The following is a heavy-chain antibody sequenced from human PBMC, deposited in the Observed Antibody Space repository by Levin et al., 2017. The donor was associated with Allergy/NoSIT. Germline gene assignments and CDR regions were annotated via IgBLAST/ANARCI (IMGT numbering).Heavy chain of an antibody. D-gene: IGHD3-3*01. CDR1: GFTFSTYG. CDR2: ISYDGSNK. J-gene: IGHJ4*02. Sequence: GESLKISCAASGFTFSTYGMHWVRQAPGKGLEWVTFISYDGSNKYYADSVRGRFTISRDNSKNTLYLQMSSLRAEDTAVYYCAKAGRNYDFWSGVDYWGQGTLVTASS. V-gene: IGHV3-30*18. CDR3: AKAGRNYDFWSGVDY.